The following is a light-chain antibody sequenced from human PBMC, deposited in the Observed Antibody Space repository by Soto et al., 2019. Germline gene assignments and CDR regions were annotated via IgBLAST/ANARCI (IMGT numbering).Light chain of an antibody. J-gene: IGKJ2*01. CDR3: QQYHNWLMYT. Sequence: EIVMTQSPATLSVSPGERATLSCRASQSVSSDLAWYQQKPGQAPRLLIYGASTRATGIPARFSGSGSGTEFTLTISSLQSEDFAVYYCQQYHNWLMYTFGQGTKVDIK. CDR2: GAS. CDR1: QSVSSD. V-gene: IGKV3-15*01.